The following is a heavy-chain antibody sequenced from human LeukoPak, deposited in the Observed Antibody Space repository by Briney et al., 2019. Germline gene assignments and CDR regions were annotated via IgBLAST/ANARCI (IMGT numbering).Heavy chain of an antibody. V-gene: IGHV3-23*01. CDR3: AKEPLYCGGDCYEPFDY. CDR1: GFTFNSYG. Sequence: GALRLSCAASGFTFNSYGMTWVRQAPGKGLEWVSTTSGSGGSTYYADSVKGRFTISRDNSKNTLYLQMNSLRAEDTAVYYCAKEPLYCGGDCYEPFDYWGQGTLVTVSS. D-gene: IGHD2-21*02. J-gene: IGHJ4*02. CDR2: TSGSGGST.